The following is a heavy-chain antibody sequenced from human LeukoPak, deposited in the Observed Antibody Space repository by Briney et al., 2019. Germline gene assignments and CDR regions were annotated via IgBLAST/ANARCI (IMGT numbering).Heavy chain of an antibody. CDR3: AKHRKGGIAAAGTGY. D-gene: IGHD6-13*01. J-gene: IGHJ4*02. CDR2: IYSGGST. Sequence: GGSLRLSCAASGFTVSSNYMSWVRQAPGKGLEWVSVIYSGGSTYYADSVKGRFTISRDNSKNTLYLQMNSLRAEDTAVYYCAKHRKGGIAAAGTGYWGQGTLVTVSS. V-gene: IGHV3-66*04. CDR1: GFTVSSNY.